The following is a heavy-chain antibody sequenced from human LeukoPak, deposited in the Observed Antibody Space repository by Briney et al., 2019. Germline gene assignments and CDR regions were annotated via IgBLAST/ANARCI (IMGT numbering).Heavy chain of an antibody. CDR2: IYYSGST. Sequence: SETLSLTCTMSAGSITSYHWSWIRQPPGKGLEWIGYIYYSGSTSYNPSLKSRVTISVDTSKNQFSLNLRSVTAADTAAYYCARGSRDGYNHFDYWGQGTLVTVSS. CDR1: AGSITSYH. V-gene: IGHV4-59*01. J-gene: IGHJ4*02. D-gene: IGHD5-24*01. CDR3: ARGSRDGYNHFDY.